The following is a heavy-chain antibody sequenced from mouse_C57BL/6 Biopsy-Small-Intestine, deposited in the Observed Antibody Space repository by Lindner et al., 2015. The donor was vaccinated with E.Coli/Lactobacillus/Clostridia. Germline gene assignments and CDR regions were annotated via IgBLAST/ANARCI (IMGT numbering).Heavy chain of an antibody. D-gene: IGHD6-1*01. Sequence: SVKVSCKVSGYSFTELSMNWVRQAPGKGLEWMGGFDPEKGETIYGQKFQGRLTMTEDTSRDTAYMELSSLRSDDTAVYYCATDLSIPAPSAGWGQGTLVTVSS. CDR1: GYSFTELS. J-gene: IGHJ4*01. CDR3: ATDLSIPAPSAG. V-gene: IGHV1-18*01. CDR2: FDPEKGET.